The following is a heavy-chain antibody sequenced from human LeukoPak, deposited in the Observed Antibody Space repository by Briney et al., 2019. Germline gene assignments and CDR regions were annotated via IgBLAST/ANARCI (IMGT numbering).Heavy chain of an antibody. D-gene: IGHD1-26*01. Sequence: EASVKVSCKASGYTFTSYYMHWVRQAPGQGLEWMGIINPSGGSTSYAQKFQGRVTMTRDMSTSTVYMEPSSLRSEDTAVYYCARDYGLGATIPAPTDYWGQGTLVTVSS. J-gene: IGHJ4*02. V-gene: IGHV1-46*01. CDR2: INPSGGST. CDR1: GYTFTSYY. CDR3: ARDYGLGATIPAPTDY.